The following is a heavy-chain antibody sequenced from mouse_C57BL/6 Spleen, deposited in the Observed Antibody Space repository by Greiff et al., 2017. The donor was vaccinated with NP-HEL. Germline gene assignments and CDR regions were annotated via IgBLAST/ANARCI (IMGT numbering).Heavy chain of an antibody. CDR3: TRIYYEYDGGFAY. V-gene: IGHV6-6*01. D-gene: IGHD2-4*01. CDR2: IRNKSNNHAT. CDR1: GFTFSDAW. Sequence: EVNVVESGGGLVQPGGSMKLSCAASGFTFSDAWMDWVRQSPEKGLEWVAEIRNKSNNHATYYAESVKGRFTISRDDSKSSVYLQMNSLRAEDTGIYYCTRIYYEYDGGFAYWGQGTLVTVSA. J-gene: IGHJ3*01.